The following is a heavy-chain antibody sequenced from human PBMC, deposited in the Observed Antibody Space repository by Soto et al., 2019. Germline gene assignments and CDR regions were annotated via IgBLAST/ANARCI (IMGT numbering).Heavy chain of an antibody. V-gene: IGHV5-10-1*03. CDR2: IDPSDSYT. Sequence: EVQLVQSGAEVKKPGESLRISCKGSGYSFTSYWISWVRQMPGKGLEWMGRIDPSDSYTNYSPSFQGHVTISADKSISTAYLQWSSLKASDTAMYYCATPRASYCSSTSCYTFDDYYYGMDVWGQGTTVTVSS. CDR3: ATPRASYCSSTSCYTFDDYYYGMDV. J-gene: IGHJ6*02. CDR1: GYSFTSYW. D-gene: IGHD2-2*02.